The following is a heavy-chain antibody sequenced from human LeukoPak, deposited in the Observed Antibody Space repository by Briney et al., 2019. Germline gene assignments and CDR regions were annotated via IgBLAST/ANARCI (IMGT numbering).Heavy chain of an antibody. D-gene: IGHD3-10*01. CDR2: ISSSNSNI. V-gene: IGHV3-48*04. J-gene: IGHJ4*02. CDR1: GFTFSTYS. CDR3: AYGSGSYYNFDY. Sequence: GESLRLSCAVSGFTFSTYSMSWVRQAPGKGLEWVSYISSSNSNIYYADSVKGRFTISRDTARNSLHLQMNSLRAEDTAVYYCAYGSGSYYNFDYWGQGTLVTVSS.